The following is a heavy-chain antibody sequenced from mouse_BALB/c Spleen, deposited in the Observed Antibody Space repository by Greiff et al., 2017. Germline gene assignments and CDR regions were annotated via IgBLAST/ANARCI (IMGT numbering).Heavy chain of an antibody. CDR1: GYSFTGYF. Sequence: EVQLQQSGPELVKPGASVKISCKASGYSFTGYFMNWVKQSHGKSLEWIGRINPYNGATFYNQKFKGKATLTADKSSSTAYMQLSSLTSDDSAVYFWARDGGASGITTGFAYWGQGTLVTVSA. D-gene: IGHD2-4*01. V-gene: IGHV1-20*01. CDR3: ARDGGASGITTGFAY. J-gene: IGHJ3*01. CDR2: INPYNGAT.